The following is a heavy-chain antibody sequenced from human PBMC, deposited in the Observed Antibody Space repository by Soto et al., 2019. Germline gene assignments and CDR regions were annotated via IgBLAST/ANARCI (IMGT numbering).Heavy chain of an antibody. CDR3: ARLYGGYGMDV. D-gene: IGHD3-3*01. CDR2: ISAYNGYT. V-gene: IGHV1-18*04. CDR1: GYTFTNYG. Sequence: ASVEVSCKASGYTFTNYGLNWVRQAPGQGLEWMGWISAYNGYTNYAQKLQGRVTMTTDTSTSTAYMELRSLRSDDTAVYYCARLYGGYGMDVWGQGTTVTVSS. J-gene: IGHJ6*02.